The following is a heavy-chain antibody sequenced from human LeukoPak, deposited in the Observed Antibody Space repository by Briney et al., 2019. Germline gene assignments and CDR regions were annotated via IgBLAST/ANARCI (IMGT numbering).Heavy chain of an antibody. D-gene: IGHD1-1*01. CDR1: GGTFSSYA. J-gene: IGHJ5*02. Sequence: ASVKVSCKASGGTFSSYAISWVRQAPGQGLEWMGGIIPIFGTANYAQKFQGRVTITADKSTSTAYMELSSLRSEDTAVYYCARDLERTSFPSDPWGQGTLVTVSS. CDR2: IIPIFGTA. CDR3: ARDLERTSFPSDP. V-gene: IGHV1-69*06.